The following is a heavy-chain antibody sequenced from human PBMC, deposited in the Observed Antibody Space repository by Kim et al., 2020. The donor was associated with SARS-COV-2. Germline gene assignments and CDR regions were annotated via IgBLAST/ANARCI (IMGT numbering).Heavy chain of an antibody. V-gene: IGHV5-51*01. CDR3: ARHEGGYETLDY. D-gene: IGHD5-12*01. J-gene: IGHJ4*02. Sequence: YSPSFQGQVTISADKSISTAYLQWSSLKASDTAMYYCARHEGGYETLDYWGQGTLVTVSS.